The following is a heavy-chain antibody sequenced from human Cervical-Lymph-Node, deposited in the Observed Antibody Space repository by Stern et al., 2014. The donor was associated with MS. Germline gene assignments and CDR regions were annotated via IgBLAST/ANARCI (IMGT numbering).Heavy chain of an antibody. CDR3: AADGYSSSSPFDY. V-gene: IGHV1-58*01. CDR1: GFTFTSSA. D-gene: IGHD6-6*01. Sequence: QMQLVQSGPEVKNPGTSVKVSCKASGFTFTSSAVQWVRQARGQRLEWIGWIVVGSGNTNYAQKFQERVTITRDMSTSTAYMELSSLRSEDTAVYYCAADGYSSSSPFDYWGQGTLVTVSS. CDR2: IVVGSGNT. J-gene: IGHJ4*02.